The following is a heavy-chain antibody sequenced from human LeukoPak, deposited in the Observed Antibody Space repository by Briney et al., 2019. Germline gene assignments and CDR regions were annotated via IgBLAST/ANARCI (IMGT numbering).Heavy chain of an antibody. V-gene: IGHV3-21*01. CDR3: VRFRRNGDRSDFIYYYDH. Sequence: SGGSLRLSCAASGFTFSDYSMNWVRQAPGKGLVWVASVNTVSSYIYYADSMRGRFTISRDNAENSLFLPMNRLRVEDTAVYYCVRFRRNGDRSDFIYYYDHWGQGTLVTVSS. D-gene: IGHD3-22*01. CDR1: GFTFSDYS. J-gene: IGHJ4*02. CDR2: VNTVSSYI.